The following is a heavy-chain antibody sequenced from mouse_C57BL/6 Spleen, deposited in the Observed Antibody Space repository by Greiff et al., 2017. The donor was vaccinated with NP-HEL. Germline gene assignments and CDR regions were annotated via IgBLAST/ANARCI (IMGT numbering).Heavy chain of an antibody. CDR3: AISRATVVATDWYFDV. V-gene: IGHV1-55*01. CDR2: IYPGSGST. J-gene: IGHJ1*03. CDR1: GYTFTSYW. Sequence: VQLQQSGAELVKPGASVKMSCKASGYTFTSYWITWVKQRPGQGLEWIGDIYPGSGSTNYNEKFKSKATLTVDTSYSTAYMQLSSLTSEDSAVYDCAISRATVVATDWYFDVWGTGTTVTVSS. D-gene: IGHD1-1*01.